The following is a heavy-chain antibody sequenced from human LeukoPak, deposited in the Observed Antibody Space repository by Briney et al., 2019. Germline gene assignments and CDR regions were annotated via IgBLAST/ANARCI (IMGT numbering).Heavy chain of an antibody. V-gene: IGHV1-69*13. Sequence: SVKVSCKASGGTLSSYAISWVRQAPGQGLEWMGGIIPIFGTANYAQKFQGRVTITADESTSTAYMELSSLRSEDTAVYYCASGLRFLEFASGFDPWGQGTLVTVSS. CDR1: GGTLSSYA. J-gene: IGHJ5*02. D-gene: IGHD3-3*01. CDR3: ASGLRFLEFASGFDP. CDR2: IIPIFGTA.